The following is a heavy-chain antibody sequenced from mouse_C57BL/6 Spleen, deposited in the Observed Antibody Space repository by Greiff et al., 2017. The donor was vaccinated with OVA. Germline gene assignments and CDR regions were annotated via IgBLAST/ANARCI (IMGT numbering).Heavy chain of an antibody. Sequence: VQLKQSGPELVKPGASVKISCKASGYAFSSSWMNWVKQRPGKGLEWIGRIYPGDGDTNYNGKFKGKATLTADKSSSTAYMQLSSLTSEDSAVYYCARGGLGAMDYWGQGTSVTVSS. V-gene: IGHV1-82*01. J-gene: IGHJ4*01. CDR1: GYAFSSSW. CDR2: IYPGDGDT. CDR3: ARGGLGAMDY. D-gene: IGHD2-4*01.